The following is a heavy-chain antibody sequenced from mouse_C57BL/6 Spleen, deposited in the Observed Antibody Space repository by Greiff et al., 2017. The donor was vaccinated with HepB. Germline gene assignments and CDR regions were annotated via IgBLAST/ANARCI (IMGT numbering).Heavy chain of an antibody. V-gene: IGHV3-6*01. CDR3: ARDNYDGSSGY. CDR2: ISYDGSN. CDR1: GYSITSGYY. Sequence: EVKLQESGPGLVKPSQSLSLTCSVTGYSITSGYYWNWIRQFPGNKLEWMGYISYDGSNNYNPSLKNRISITRDTSKNQFFLKLNSVTTEDTATYYCARDNYDGSSGYWGQGTTLTVSS. D-gene: IGHD1-1*01. J-gene: IGHJ2*01.